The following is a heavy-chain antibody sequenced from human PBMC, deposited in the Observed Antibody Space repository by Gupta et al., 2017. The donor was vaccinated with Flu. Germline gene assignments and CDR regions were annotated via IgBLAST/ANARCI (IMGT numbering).Heavy chain of an antibody. V-gene: IGHV3-23*01. J-gene: IGHJ4*02. Sequence: EVQLLESGGGLVQPGGSLRLSCAASGFTFSSYAMSWVRQAPGTGLEWVSAISGSGGSTYYADSVKGRFTISRDNSKNTLYLQMNSLRAEDTAVYYCAKDREGDYVWGSYHYYFDYWGQGTLVTVSS. CDR2: ISGSGGST. CDR1: GFTFSSYA. CDR3: AKDREGDYVWGSYHYYFDY. D-gene: IGHD3-16*01.